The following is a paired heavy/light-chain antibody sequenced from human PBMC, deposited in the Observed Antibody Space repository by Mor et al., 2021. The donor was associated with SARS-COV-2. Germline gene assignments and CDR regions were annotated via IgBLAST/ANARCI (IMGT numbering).Heavy chain of an antibody. V-gene: IGHV1-3*01. CDR3: ATSRWSHSTSFYSMDV. D-gene: IGHD2-2*01. J-gene: IGHJ6*02. Sequence: QVLLVQSGAEARQPGASVKISCKTSGYSFPRYTLHWVRQAPGQGLEWMGWISSDNGNTQYLEKFQGRITVTRDTSATTTYIEIHSLTFEDTAVYYCATSRWSHSTSFYSMDVWGQGTTVTVSS. CDR1: GYSFPRYT. CDR2: ISSDNGNT.
Light chain of an antibody. CDR1: SSDIGSYNF. CDR2: EVS. Sequence: QSVLTQPASVSGSPGQSITISCTGTSSDIGSYNFVSWYQQHPGKAPKLMIYEVSKWPSGVSNRFSGSKSGNTASLTISGLQADDEADYYCSSYAGSGTFVIFGGGTKLTVL. CDR3: SSYAGSGTFVI. V-gene: IGLV2-23*02. J-gene: IGLJ2*01.